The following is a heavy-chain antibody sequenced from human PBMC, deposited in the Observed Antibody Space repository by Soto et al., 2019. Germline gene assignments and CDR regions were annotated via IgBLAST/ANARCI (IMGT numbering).Heavy chain of an antibody. D-gene: IGHD1-26*01. CDR1: GGSISSSSYY. J-gene: IGHJ5*02. CDR3: ATQEVGGSYVYTFDP. Sequence: QLQLQESGPGLVKPSETLSLTCTVSGGSISSSSYYWGWIRQPPGKGLEWIGSIYYSGSTYYNPSLNIRVTISVDTSKNHFSRKLSSVTAADTAVYYCATQEVGGSYVYTFDPWGQGTLVTVSS. V-gene: IGHV4-39*02. CDR2: IYYSGST.